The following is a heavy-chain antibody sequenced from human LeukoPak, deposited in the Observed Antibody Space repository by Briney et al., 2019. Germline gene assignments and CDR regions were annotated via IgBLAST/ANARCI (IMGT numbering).Heavy chain of an antibody. Sequence: GGSLRLSCAASEFIFSSSAMHWFRQAPGKGLEFVAVISSDGTSEYYADSVRGRFTVSRDNSKNTVFLQMNSLSTEDTAVFYCARGERWLQSPGNYWGQGTLVTVSS. V-gene: IGHV3-30*04. CDR2: ISSDGTSE. D-gene: IGHD5-24*01. J-gene: IGHJ4*02. CDR1: EFIFSSSA. CDR3: ARGERWLQSPGNY.